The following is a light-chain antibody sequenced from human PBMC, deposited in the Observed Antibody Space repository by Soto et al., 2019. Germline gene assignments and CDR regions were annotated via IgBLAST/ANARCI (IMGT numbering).Light chain of an antibody. J-gene: IGLJ2*01. CDR2: GNT. V-gene: IGLV1-40*01. Sequence: QPVLTQPPSVSGAPGQRVTISCTGSSSNIGAGYDVHWYQQLPGTAPKLLIHGNTNRPSGVPDRFSGSKSGTSASLAITGLQAEDEADFYCQSYDSSLSGRVVFGGGTKLTLL. CDR3: QSYDSSLSGRVV. CDR1: SSNIGAGYD.